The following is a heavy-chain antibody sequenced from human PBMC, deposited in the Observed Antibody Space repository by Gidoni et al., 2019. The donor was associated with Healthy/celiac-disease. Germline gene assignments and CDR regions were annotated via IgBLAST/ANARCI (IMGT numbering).Heavy chain of an antibody. CDR1: GFTFSNAW. D-gene: IGHD3-3*01. Sequence: EVQLVESGGGLVKPGGSLRLSCAASGFTFSNAWMSWVRQAPGKGLAWVGRIKSKTDGGTTDYAAPVKGRFTISRDDSKNTLYLQMNSLKTEDTAVYYCTTKRYDFWSGSSYYYYYYMDVWGKGTTVTVSS. CDR2: IKSKTDGGTT. CDR3: TTKRYDFWSGSSYYYYYYMDV. J-gene: IGHJ6*03. V-gene: IGHV3-15*01.